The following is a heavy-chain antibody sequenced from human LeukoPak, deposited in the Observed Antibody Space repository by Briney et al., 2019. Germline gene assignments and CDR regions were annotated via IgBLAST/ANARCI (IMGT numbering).Heavy chain of an antibody. CDR2: IYYSGST. D-gene: IGHD1-26*01. Sequence: SETLSLTCTVSGGSISSYCWSWIRQPPGKGLEWIGYIYYSGSTNYNPSLKSRVTISVDTSKNQFSLKLSSVTAADTAVYYCARDGTDGVDYWGQGTLVTVSS. V-gene: IGHV4-59*01. CDR1: GGSISSYC. J-gene: IGHJ4*02. CDR3: ARDGTDGVDY.